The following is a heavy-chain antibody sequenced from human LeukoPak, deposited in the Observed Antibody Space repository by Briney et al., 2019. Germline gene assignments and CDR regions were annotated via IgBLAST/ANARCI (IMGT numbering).Heavy chain of an antibody. V-gene: IGHV5-51*01. Sequence: GESLKISCKGSGYIFTNYWISWVRQMPGKGLEWMGIIYPGDSDTRCSPSFQGQVTISADKSISTAYLQWSRLKASDTAMYYCARPGADDDGDHWGQGTLVTVSS. CDR3: ARPGADDDGDH. J-gene: IGHJ4*02. CDR2: IYPGDSDT. CDR1: GYIFTNYW. D-gene: IGHD1-1*01.